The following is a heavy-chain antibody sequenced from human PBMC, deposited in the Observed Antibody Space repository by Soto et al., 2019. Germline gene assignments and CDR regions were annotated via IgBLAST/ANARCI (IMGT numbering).Heavy chain of an antibody. D-gene: IGHD3-22*01. J-gene: IGHJ6*02. CDR1: GGSISSSSYY. Sequence: SETLSLTGTVSGGSISSSSYYWGWIRQPPGKGLEWIGSIYYSGSTYYNPSLKSRVTISVDTSKNQFSLKLSSVTAADTAVHYCARQPPDYYDSSGYYYGMDVWGQGTTVTVSS. CDR2: IYYSGST. CDR3: ARQPPDYYDSSGYYYGMDV. V-gene: IGHV4-39*01.